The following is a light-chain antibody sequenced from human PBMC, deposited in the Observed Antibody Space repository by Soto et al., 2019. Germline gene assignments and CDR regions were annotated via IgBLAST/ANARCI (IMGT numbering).Light chain of an antibody. V-gene: IGKV3-15*01. CDR1: QSLSIN. J-gene: IGKJ5*01. CDR2: GAS. CDR3: QQYSDWPPIT. Sequence: EIVMTQSPATLSVSPGERATLSCRASQSLSINLAWYQQKPGQAPRLLIYGASTRATGIPARFSGSGSGTEFALTISSLQSEDFAIYYCQQYSDWPPITFGQGTRLEI.